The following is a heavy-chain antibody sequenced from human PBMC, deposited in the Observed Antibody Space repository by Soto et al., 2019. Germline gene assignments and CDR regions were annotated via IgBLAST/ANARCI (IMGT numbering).Heavy chain of an antibody. D-gene: IGHD1-7*01. CDR3: VRGVNCNSDY. CDR2: INSDENST. Sequence: PGGSLRLSCAASGFTFRSYWMHWVRQAPGKGLVWVSRINSDENSTRYADSVKGRFTISRDNAKNTLYLQMNSLRAEDTAVYYCVRGVNCNSDYWGQGTLVTVSS. J-gene: IGHJ4*02. CDR1: GFTFRSYW. V-gene: IGHV3-74*01.